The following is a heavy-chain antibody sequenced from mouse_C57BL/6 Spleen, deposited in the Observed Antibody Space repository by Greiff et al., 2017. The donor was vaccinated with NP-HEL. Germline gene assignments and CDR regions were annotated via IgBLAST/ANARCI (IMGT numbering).Heavy chain of an antibody. CDR2: INPSTGGT. CDR1: GYSFTGYY. CDR3: AKRWGYFDV. V-gene: IGHV1-42*01. Sequence: VQLKQSGPELVKPGASVKISCKASGYSFTGYYMNWVKQSPEKSLEWIGEINPSTGGTTYNQKFKAKATLTVDKSSSTAYMQLKSLTAEDSAVYYCAKRWGYFDVWGTGTTVTVSS. D-gene: IGHD1-1*01. J-gene: IGHJ1*03.